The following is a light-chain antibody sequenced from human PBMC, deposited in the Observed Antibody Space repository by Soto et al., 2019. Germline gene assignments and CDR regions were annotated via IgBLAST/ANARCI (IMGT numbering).Light chain of an antibody. Sequence: DIQMTQSPSTLSASVGDRVTITCRASQSISSWLDWYQQKPGKAPKLLIYKASSLESGVPSRFSGSGSGTALTLTIRSLEPDDFATYYRNQYNSYSLTFGRGTKVEIK. CDR3: NQYNSYSLT. CDR2: KAS. J-gene: IGKJ4*01. CDR1: QSISSW. V-gene: IGKV1-5*03.